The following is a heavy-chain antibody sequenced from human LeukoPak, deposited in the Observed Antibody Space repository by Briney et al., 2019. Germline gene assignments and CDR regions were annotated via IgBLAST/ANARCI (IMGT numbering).Heavy chain of an antibody. CDR2: ISYDGSNK. D-gene: IGHD3-22*01. Sequence: PGGSLRLSCAASGFTFSSYGMHWVRQAPGKGLEWVAVISYDGSNKYYADSVKGRFTISRDNSKNTLYLQMNSLRAEDTAVYYCAKSRYYYDSSGPLDYWGQGTLVTVSS. CDR1: GFTFSSYG. CDR3: AKSRYYYDSSGPLDY. V-gene: IGHV3-30*18. J-gene: IGHJ4*02.